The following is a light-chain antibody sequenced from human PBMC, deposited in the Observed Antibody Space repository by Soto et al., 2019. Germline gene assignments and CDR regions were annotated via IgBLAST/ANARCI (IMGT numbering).Light chain of an antibody. Sequence: DFPMTQSPSSLSASIGDRVTITCRASPSIRTYLNWYQQKPGKAPHLLIYAASRLQSGVPSRFSGSGSGTEFTLTISSLQPEDFATYYCQQSYSTMATFGQGTKVEIK. CDR1: PSIRTY. J-gene: IGKJ1*01. V-gene: IGKV1-39*01. CDR2: AAS. CDR3: QQSYSTMAT.